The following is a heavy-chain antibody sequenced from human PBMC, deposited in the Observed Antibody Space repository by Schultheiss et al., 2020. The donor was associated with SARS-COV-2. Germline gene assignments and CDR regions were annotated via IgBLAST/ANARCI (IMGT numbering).Heavy chain of an antibody. V-gene: IGHV4-39*07. CDR3: ARAYYYDSSGHRFDP. CDR2: IYYSGST. CDR1: GGSISSSSYY. J-gene: IGHJ5*02. D-gene: IGHD3-22*01. Sequence: SETLSLTCTFSGGSISSSSYYWGWIRQPPGKGLEWIGSIYYSGSTYYNPSLKSRVTISVDTSKNQFSLKLSSVTAADTAVYYCARAYYYDSSGHRFDPWGQGTLVTVSS.